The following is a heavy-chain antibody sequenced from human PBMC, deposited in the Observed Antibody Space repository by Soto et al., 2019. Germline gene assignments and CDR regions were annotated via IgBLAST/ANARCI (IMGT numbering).Heavy chain of an antibody. CDR2: IIPILGIA. V-gene: IGHV1-69*02. J-gene: IGHJ4*02. Sequence: QVQLVQSGAEVKKPGSSVKVSCKASGGTFSSYTISWVRQAPGQGLEWMGRIIPILGIANYAQKFQGRVTIPADKSTSTAYMELSSLRSADTAVDYCAVTTSTEGYFDYWGQGTLVTVSS. CDR1: GGTFSSYT. D-gene: IGHD4-17*01. CDR3: AVTTSTEGYFDY.